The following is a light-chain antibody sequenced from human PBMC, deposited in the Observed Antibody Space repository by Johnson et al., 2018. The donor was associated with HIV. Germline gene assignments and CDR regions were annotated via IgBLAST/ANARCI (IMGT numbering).Light chain of an antibody. V-gene: IGLV1-51*01. Sequence: HSVLTQPPSVSAAPGQKVTISCSGSSSNIGNNYVSWYQQLPGTAPKVLIYDNNKRPSGIPDRFSGSKSGTSATLGITGLQTGDEAGYSCGTWDSSLSEGVFGTGTKVTVL. CDR2: DNN. CDR1: SSNIGNNY. J-gene: IGLJ1*01. CDR3: GTWDSSLSEGV.